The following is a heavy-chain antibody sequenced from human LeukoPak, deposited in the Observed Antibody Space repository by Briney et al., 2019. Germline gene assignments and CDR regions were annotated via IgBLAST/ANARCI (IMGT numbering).Heavy chain of an antibody. CDR3: VRDLSTDSNYAYGMDV. CDR2: IYYSGST. CDR1: GGSISSGDYY. D-gene: IGHD4-11*01. V-gene: IGHV4-30-4*01. J-gene: IGHJ6*02. Sequence: PSETLSLTCTVSGGSISSGDYYWRWIRQPPGKGLEWIGYIYYSGSTYYNPSLKSRVTISVDTSKNQFSLKLSSVTAADTAVYYCVRDLSTDSNYAYGMDVWGQGTTVTVSS.